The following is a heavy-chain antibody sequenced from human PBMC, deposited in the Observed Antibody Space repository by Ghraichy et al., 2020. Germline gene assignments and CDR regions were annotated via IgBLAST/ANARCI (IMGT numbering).Heavy chain of an antibody. CDR1: GFTFSSYA. J-gene: IGHJ5*02. CDR3: AKDLRPSNSGSYSP. V-gene: IGHV3-23*01. D-gene: IGHD1-26*01. CDR2: ISGSGGST. Sequence: GESLRLSCAASGFTFSSYAMSWVRQAPGKGLEWVSAISGSGGSTYYADSVKGRFTISRDNSKNTLYLQMNSLRAEDTAVYYCAKDLRPSNSGSYSPWGQGTLVTVSS.